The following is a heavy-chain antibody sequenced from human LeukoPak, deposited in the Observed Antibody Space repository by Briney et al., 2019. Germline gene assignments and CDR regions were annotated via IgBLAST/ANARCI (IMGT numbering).Heavy chain of an antibody. CDR1: GXTFSGSA. CDR2: IRSKANSYAT. V-gene: IGHV3-73*01. CDR3: TSMVAALCY. J-gene: IGHJ4*02. D-gene: IGHD2-15*01. Sequence: GGSLRLSCAASGXTFSGSAMHWVRQASGKGLEWVGRIRSKANSYATAYAASVKGGFTISRDDSKNTAYLQMNSLKTEDTAVYYCTSMVAALCYWGQGTLVTVSS.